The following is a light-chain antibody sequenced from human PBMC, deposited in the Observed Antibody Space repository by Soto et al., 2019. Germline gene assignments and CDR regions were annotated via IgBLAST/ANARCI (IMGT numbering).Light chain of an antibody. V-gene: IGLV2-8*01. CDR2: EVT. CDR1: SNDIGEYHY. J-gene: IGLJ2*01. Sequence: QSALTQPPSASGSPGQSVTIPCTGTSNDIGEYHYVSWYQQHPGKAPKLMIYEVTQRPSGVPHRFSGSKSGNTASLTVSGLQPEGEADYYCTSYAGSDNPVLFGGGTKLTVL. CDR3: TSYAGSDNPVL.